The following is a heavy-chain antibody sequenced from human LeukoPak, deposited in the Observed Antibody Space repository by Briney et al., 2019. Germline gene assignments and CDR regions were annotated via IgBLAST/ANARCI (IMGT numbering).Heavy chain of an antibody. CDR1: GYTFTGYY. Sequence: EASVKVSCKASGYTFTGYYMHWVRQAPGQGLEWMGWINPNSGGTNYAQKFQGRVTMTRDTSISTAYMELSRLRSDDTAVYYCARARGNSGGGDAFDIWGQGTMVTVSS. V-gene: IGHV1-2*02. J-gene: IGHJ3*02. CDR3: ARARGNSGGGDAFDI. D-gene: IGHD4-23*01. CDR2: INPNSGGT.